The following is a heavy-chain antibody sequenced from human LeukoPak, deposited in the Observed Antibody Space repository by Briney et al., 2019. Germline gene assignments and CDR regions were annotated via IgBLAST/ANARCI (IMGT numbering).Heavy chain of an antibody. CDR1: GYAFTSYG. CDR2: ISAYNGNS. Sequence: ASVKVSCKASGYAFTSYGISWVRQAPGQGLEWMGCISAYNGNSNYAQKFQGRVTMTTDTSTSTGYMELRSLRSDDTAVYYCARVHSYCSSTSCLDYWGQGTLVTVSS. V-gene: IGHV1-18*01. CDR3: ARVHSYCSSTSCLDY. D-gene: IGHD2-2*01. J-gene: IGHJ4*02.